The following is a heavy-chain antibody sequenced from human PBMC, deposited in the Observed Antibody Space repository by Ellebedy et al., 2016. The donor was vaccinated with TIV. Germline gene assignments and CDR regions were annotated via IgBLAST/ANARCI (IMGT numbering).Heavy chain of an antibody. CDR3: ARVLRGGRAGDYFDY. CDR1: GGSISSYY. V-gene: IGHV4-39*07. Sequence: MPSETLSLTCEVSGGSISSYYWSWIRQPPGKGLEWIGNIYYSGTTYYSPSLKSRVTISVDTSKNQFSLNLNSVTAADTAVYYCARVLRGGRAGDYFDYWGQGTLVTVSS. CDR2: IYYSGTT. D-gene: IGHD1-1*01. J-gene: IGHJ4*02.